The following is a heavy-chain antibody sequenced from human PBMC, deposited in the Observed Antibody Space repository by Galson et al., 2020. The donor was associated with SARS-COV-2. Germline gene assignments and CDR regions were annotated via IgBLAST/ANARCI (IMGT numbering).Heavy chain of an antibody. V-gene: IGHV1-2*06. CDR1: GYTLTGYY. Sequence: ASVNISCKASGYTLTGYYMHWVRQAPGKGLEWMGRINPKRGGPNYAQKAQGRVTMTRDKSISTAYMELSRLRSDDTAVYYCARGDYYDSSGYYYGRHGYYYYYMDVWGKGTTVTISS. CDR3: ARGDYYDSSGYYYGRHGYYYYYMDV. J-gene: IGHJ6*03. CDR2: INPKRGGP. D-gene: IGHD3-22*01.